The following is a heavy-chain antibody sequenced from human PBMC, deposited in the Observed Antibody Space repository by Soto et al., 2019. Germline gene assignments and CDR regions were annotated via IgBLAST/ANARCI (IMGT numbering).Heavy chain of an antibody. J-gene: IGHJ4*02. CDR1: GGSISSGGYY. V-gene: IGHV4-31*03. CDR3: ARVDSSGLLDY. CDR2: MYYSGST. D-gene: IGHD3-22*01. Sequence: QVQLQESGPGLVKPSQTLSLTCTVSGGSISSGGYYWTWIRQHPGKGLEWIGYMYYSGSTYYNPSLKSRVTIAVDTSKNQFSLKLSSVTAADTAVYYCARVDSSGLLDYWGQGTLVTVSS.